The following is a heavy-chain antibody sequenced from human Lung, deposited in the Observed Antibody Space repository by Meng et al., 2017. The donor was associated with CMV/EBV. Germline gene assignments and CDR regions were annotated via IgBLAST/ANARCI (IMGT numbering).Heavy chain of an antibody. CDR1: GYTFTGHY. CDR2: IYPASGGT. CDR3: ARDHNWGPDY. J-gene: IGHJ4*02. D-gene: IGHD1-1*01. V-gene: IGHV1-2*02. Sequence: ASVXVSCKASGYTFTGHYLHWVRQAPGQGLEWMGWIYPASGGTNYAQNFQGRVTMTSDTSISTAYMELSGLRSDDTALYFCARDHNWGPDYWGQGTLVTVSS.